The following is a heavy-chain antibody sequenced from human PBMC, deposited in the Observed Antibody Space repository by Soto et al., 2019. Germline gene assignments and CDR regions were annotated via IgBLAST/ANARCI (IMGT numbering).Heavy chain of an antibody. V-gene: IGHV4-30-2*01. CDR2: IYHSGST. CDR1: GGSISSGGYS. CDR3: ASRPSGSGFDP. Sequence: QLQLQESGSGLVKPSQTLSLTCAVSGGSISSGGYSWSWIRQPPGKGLECIGYIYHSGSTYYNPSLKSRVTISVDRSKLQFSLKLSSVTAADTAVYYCASRPSGSGFDPWGQGTLVTVSS. D-gene: IGHD1-26*01. J-gene: IGHJ5*02.